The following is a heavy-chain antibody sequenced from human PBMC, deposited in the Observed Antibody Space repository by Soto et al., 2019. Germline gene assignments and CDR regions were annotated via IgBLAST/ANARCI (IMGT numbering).Heavy chain of an antibody. V-gene: IGHV3-21*01. CDR1: GFTFSVYS. CDR2: ISSRSDI. CDR3: AREYTAWPLAYGLDV. Sequence: GGSLRLSCTASGFTFSVYSINWVRQAPGKGLEWVSSISSRSDIYYADSVKGRFTISRDNAKNSVSLQMNSLRAEDTAVYYCAREYTAWPLAYGLDVWGQGTTVTVSS. D-gene: IGHD2-2*02. J-gene: IGHJ6*02.